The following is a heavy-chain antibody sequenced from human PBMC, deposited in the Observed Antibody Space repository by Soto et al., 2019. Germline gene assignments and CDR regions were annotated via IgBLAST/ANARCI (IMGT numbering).Heavy chain of an antibody. J-gene: IGHJ5*02. Sequence: GASVKVSCKASGYTFTSYAMHWVRQAPGQRLEWMGWINAGNGNTKYSQKFQGRVTITRDTSASTAYMELSSLRSEDTAVYYCAREANQVGYFDWLLRPWGQGTLVTVSS. V-gene: IGHV1-3*01. D-gene: IGHD3-9*01. CDR3: AREANQVGYFDWLLRP. CDR1: GYTFTSYA. CDR2: INAGNGNT.